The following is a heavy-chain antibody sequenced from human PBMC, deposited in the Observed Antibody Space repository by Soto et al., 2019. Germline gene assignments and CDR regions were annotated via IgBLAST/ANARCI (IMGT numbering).Heavy chain of an antibody. D-gene: IGHD6-19*01. CDR1: GFTFSSYA. V-gene: IGHV3-23*01. CDR3: AKEVYSSGLNRFDP. CDR2: ISGSGGVT. Sequence: PGGSLRLSCAVSGFTFSSYAMNWVRQAPGKGLEWVSGISGSGGVTYYADSVKGRFTISRDNSKNTLYLQMNSLRAEDTAVYFCAKEVYSSGLNRFDPWGQGTQVTVSS. J-gene: IGHJ5*02.